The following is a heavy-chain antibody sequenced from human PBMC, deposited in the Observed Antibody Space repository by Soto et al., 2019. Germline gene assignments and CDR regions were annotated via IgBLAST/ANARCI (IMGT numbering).Heavy chain of an antibody. J-gene: IGHJ4*02. CDR2: ISAYNGNT. D-gene: IGHD2-21*02. CDR1: GYTFTSYG. CDR3: ARDGRYVVVTATGFDY. V-gene: IGHV1-18*01. Sequence: VASVKVSCKASGYTFTSYGISWVRQAPGQGLEWMGWISAYNGNTNYAQKLQGRVTMTTDTSTSTAYMELRSLRSDDTAVYYCARDGRYVVVTATGFDYWGQGTLVTVSS.